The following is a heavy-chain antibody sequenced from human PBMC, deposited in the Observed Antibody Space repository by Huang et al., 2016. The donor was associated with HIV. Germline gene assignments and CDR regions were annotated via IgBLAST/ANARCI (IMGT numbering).Heavy chain of an antibody. D-gene: IGHD3-10*01. CDR2: IDYSGST. J-gene: IGHJ4*02. CDR3: ARLPGSITMIRGVITDPY. Sequence: QLQLQESGPGLVKPSETLSLTCTVSGGSIRSDNYYWGGIRQPPGKGLEWIGSIDYSGSTYYNPSRKSRVTITVDTSKNQFSLKMRSVTAADTAVYYCARLPGSITMIRGVITDPYWGQGTLVTVSS. CDR1: GGSIRSDNYY. V-gene: IGHV4-39*01.